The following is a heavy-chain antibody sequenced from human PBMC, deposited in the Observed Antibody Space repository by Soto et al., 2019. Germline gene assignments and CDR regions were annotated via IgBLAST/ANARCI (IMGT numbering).Heavy chain of an antibody. D-gene: IGHD3-16*01. Sequence: ASVKVSCKAFGYTFTSYGISWVRQAPGQGLEWREWISAYKGNTNYAQKLQGRVTMTTGTSTSTAYMELRSLRSDDTAGYYCARGGSEWFDPWGKGTLVTVPS. CDR1: GYTFTSYG. J-gene: IGHJ5*02. V-gene: IGHV1-18*01. CDR2: ISAYKGNT. CDR3: ARGGSEWFDP.